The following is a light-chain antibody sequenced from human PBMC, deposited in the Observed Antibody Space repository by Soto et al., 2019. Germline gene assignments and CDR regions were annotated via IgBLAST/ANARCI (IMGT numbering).Light chain of an antibody. CDR2: GNS. CDR1: SSNIGAGYD. V-gene: IGLV1-40*01. CDR3: QSYGSSLSGWV. Sequence: QSVLTQPPSVSGAPGQRVTISCTGSSSNIGAGYDVHWYQQLPGTAPKLLIYGNSNRHSGVPDRFSGSKSGPAAALSITGLQAEDVADYYCQSYGSSLSGWVFAGGTKVTGL. J-gene: IGLJ3*02.